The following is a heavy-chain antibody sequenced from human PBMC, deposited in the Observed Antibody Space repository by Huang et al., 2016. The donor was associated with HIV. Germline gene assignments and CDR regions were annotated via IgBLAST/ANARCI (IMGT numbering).Heavy chain of an antibody. J-gene: IGHJ4*02. CDR3: ARESNIVVVPHTIKFFDY. CDR1: GGSFSNHV. Sequence: QVQLVQSGAEVKKPGSSVKVSCKASGGSFSNHVFSWVRQGPGQGLEWMRRIIPILGTTNYAQKFQGRVTITADESTGTAYLELGSLRSEDTAVYFCARESNIVVVPHTIKFFDYWGQGTLVTVSS. V-gene: IGHV1-69*18. CDR2: IIPILGTT. D-gene: IGHD2-2*01.